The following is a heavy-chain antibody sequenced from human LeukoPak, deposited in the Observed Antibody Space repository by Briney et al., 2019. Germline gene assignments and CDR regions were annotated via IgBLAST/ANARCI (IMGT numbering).Heavy chain of an antibody. V-gene: IGHV4-4*07. CDR1: GGSISGDY. J-gene: IGHJ5*02. Sequence: SETLSLTCTVSGGSISGDYWSWIRQPAGTGLEWIGRIYTSGSTIYNPSLKSRVTMSVDTSKNQFSLRLNSVTAADTDVYYCARVRKDYYDSTGYWAELYDSFDPRGQGKLFTVSS. CDR3: ARVRKDYYDSTGYWAELYDSFDP. CDR2: IYTSGST. D-gene: IGHD3-22*01.